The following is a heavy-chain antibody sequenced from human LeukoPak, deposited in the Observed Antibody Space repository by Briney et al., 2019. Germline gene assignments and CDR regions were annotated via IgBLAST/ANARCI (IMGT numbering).Heavy chain of an antibody. D-gene: IGHD3-3*01. CDR3: ARVISPLDFWSGYAPYYFDY. V-gene: IGHV4-34*01. J-gene: IGHJ4*02. Sequence: SETLSLTCAVYGGSFSGYYWSWIRQPPGKGLEWIGEINHSGSTNYNPSLKSRVTISVDTSKNQFSLKLSSVTAADTAVYYCARVISPLDFWSGYAPYYFDYWDQGTLVTVSS. CDR1: GGSFSGYY. CDR2: INHSGST.